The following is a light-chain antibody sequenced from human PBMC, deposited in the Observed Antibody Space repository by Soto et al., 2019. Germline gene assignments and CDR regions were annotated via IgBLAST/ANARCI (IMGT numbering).Light chain of an antibody. CDR2: DVI. V-gene: IGLV2-14*03. CDR3: SSCTSSSTVT. J-gene: IGLJ2*01. CDR1: SRDVGGYNF. Sequence: QSALTQPASVSGSPGQSITISCTGTSRDVGGYNFVCWYQQQPGKAPKLIIYDVINRPSGVSNRFSGSRSGNTASLTISGLQAEDEANYYCSSCTSSSTVTFGGGTKLTVL.